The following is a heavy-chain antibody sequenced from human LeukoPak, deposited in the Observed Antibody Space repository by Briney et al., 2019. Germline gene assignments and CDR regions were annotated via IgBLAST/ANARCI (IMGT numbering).Heavy chain of an antibody. J-gene: IGHJ3*02. CDR2: ISSSSSYI. CDR3: ARELGGGETYYYDRSGYPEGAFDI. D-gene: IGHD3-22*01. CDR1: GFTFSSYS. Sequence: GGSLRLSCAASGFTFSSYSMNWVRQAPGKGLEWVSSISSSSSYIYYADSVKGRFTISRDNAKNSLYLQMNSLRAEDTAVYYCARELGGGETYYYDRSGYPEGAFDIWGQGTMVTVSS. V-gene: IGHV3-21*01.